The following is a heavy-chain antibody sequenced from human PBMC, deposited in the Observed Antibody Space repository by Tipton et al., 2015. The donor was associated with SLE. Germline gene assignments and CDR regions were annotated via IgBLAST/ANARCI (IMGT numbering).Heavy chain of an antibody. CDR3: ARDRDYYDSSGLLLEGFDV. Sequence: TLSLTCTVSGGSISSSSYYWGWIRQPPGKGLEWIGSIYGSGSTIYNPSLKSRVTISVDTSKNHFSLKLSSVTAADTAVYYCARDRDYYDSSGLLLEGFDVWGQGTMVTVSS. V-gene: IGHV4-39*02. CDR2: IYGSGST. J-gene: IGHJ3*01. CDR1: GGSISSSSYY. D-gene: IGHD3-22*01.